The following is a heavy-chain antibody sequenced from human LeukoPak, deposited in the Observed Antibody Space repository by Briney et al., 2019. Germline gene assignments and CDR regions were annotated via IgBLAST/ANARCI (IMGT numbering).Heavy chain of an antibody. CDR1: GYTFTGYY. CDR3: ARDSVPSYGMDV. D-gene: IGHD2-2*01. Sequence: ASVKVSCTASGYTFTGYYMHWVRQAPGQGLEWMGWINPNSGGTNYAQKFQGRVTMTRDTSISTAYMELSRLRSDDTAVYYCARDSVPSYGMDVWGQGATVTVSS. CDR2: INPNSGGT. J-gene: IGHJ6*02. V-gene: IGHV1-2*02.